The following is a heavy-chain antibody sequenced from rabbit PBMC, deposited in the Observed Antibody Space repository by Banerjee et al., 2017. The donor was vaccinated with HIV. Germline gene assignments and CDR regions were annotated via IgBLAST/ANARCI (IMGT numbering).Heavy chain of an antibody. J-gene: IGHJ4*01. D-gene: IGHD6-1*01. CDR3: ASTYSSGYATYFNL. CDR2: IYAGSSGN. Sequence: QSLEESGGDLVKPGASLTLTCTASGFSFSSSYYMCWVRQAPGKGLEWIACIYAGSSGNYYASWAKGRFTISKTSSTTVTLQMTSLTAADTATYFCASTYSSGYATYFNLWGQGTLVTVS. V-gene: IGHV1S40*01. CDR1: GFSFSSSYY.